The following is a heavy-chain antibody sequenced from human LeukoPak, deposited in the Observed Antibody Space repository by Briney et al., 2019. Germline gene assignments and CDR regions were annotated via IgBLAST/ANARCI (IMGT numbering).Heavy chain of an antibody. V-gene: IGHV3-23*01. CDR2: ISGSGGST. J-gene: IGHJ4*02. CDR3: AKEVEAYCGGDCYPGFDY. Sequence: GGSLRLSCAASGFTFSSYAMSWVRQAPGKGLEWVSAISGSGGSTYYADSVKGRFTISRDNSKNTLYLQMNSLRAEDAAVYYCAKEVEAYCGGDCYPGFDYWGQGTLVTVSS. CDR1: GFTFSSYA. D-gene: IGHD2-21*02.